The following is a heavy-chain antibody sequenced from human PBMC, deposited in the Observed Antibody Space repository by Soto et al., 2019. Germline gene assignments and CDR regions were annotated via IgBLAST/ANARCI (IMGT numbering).Heavy chain of an antibody. CDR2: IWYDGSNK. J-gene: IGHJ6*02. CDR3: AREKSTQYYDFWSGYYYYGMDV. Sequence: QAGGSLRLSCAASGFTFSSYGMHWVRQAPGKGREWVAVIWYDGSNKYYADSVKGRFTISRDNSKNTLYLQMNSLRAEDTAVYYCAREKSTQYYDFWSGYYYYGMDVWGQGTTVTVSS. V-gene: IGHV3-33*01. CDR1: GFTFSSYG. D-gene: IGHD3-3*01.